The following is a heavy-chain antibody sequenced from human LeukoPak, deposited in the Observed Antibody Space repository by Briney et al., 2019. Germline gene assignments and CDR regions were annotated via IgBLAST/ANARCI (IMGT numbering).Heavy chain of an antibody. J-gene: IGHJ3*02. Sequence: GGSLRLSCVASGFNFSIYNMDWVRQAPGKGLEWVSSISSGSTYTYYADSVKGRFTNSRGNAKNSLYLQMNSLRAEDTAVYYCARTTGISVTTSAFDIWGQGTMVTVSS. D-gene: IGHD4-17*01. V-gene: IGHV3-21*01. CDR1: GFNFSIYN. CDR2: ISSGSTYT. CDR3: ARTTGISVTTSAFDI.